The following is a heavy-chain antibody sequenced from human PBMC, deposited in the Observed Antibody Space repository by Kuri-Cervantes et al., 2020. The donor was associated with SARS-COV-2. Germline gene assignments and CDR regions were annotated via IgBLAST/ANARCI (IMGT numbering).Heavy chain of an antibody. CDR2: IRYDGSNK. Sequence: GESLKISCAASGFTFSSYGMHWVRQAPGKGLEWVAFIRYDGSNKYYADSVKGRFTISRDNSKNTLYLQMNSLRAEDTAVYYCATPRKFWSGPFDYWGQGTLVTVSS. D-gene: IGHD3-3*01. J-gene: IGHJ4*02. CDR1: GFTFSSYG. CDR3: ATPRKFWSGPFDY. V-gene: IGHV3-30*02.